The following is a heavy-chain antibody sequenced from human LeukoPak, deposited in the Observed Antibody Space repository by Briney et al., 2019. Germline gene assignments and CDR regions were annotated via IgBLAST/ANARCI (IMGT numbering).Heavy chain of an antibody. CDR1: GGPISTYY. V-gene: IGHV4-4*09. CDR3: ASTRGHSYGWGAFDI. CDR2: IYSTGST. D-gene: IGHD5-18*01. Sequence: PSETLSLTCTVSGGPISTYYWSWFRQPPGEGLERIGYIYSTGSTDYNASLRSRVTISVDTSKTQFSLKLTSVTAADTAVYYCASTRGHSYGWGAFDIWGQGTMVTVSS. J-gene: IGHJ3*02.